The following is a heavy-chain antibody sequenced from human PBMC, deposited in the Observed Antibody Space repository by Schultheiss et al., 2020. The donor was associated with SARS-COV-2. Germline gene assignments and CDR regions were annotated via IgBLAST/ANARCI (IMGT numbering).Heavy chain of an antibody. CDR2: IYYSGST. V-gene: IGHV4-39*07. Sequence: GSLRLSCAVSGGSISSSNFYWGWIRQSPGKGLEWIGSIYYSGSTYYNPSLKSRVTISVDTSKNQFSLKLSSVTAADTAVYYCAREPASDFDYWGQGTLVTVSS. CDR1: GGSISSSNFY. J-gene: IGHJ4*02. D-gene: IGHD1-14*01. CDR3: AREPASDFDY.